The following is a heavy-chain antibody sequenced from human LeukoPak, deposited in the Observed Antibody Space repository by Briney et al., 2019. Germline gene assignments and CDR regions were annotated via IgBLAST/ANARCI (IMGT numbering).Heavy chain of an antibody. CDR1: GFMFSGYW. CDR2: TKYDGSER. D-gene: IGHD1-1*01. Sequence: GGSLRLSCAASGFMFSGYWMSWVRQAPGKGLEWVATTKYDGSERYYVDSVKGRFTISRDNTRESLYLQMNSPRAEHTDIYYCVRVSDNSDRHLDSLGQGSLFTDFS. V-gene: IGHV3-7*01. J-gene: IGHJ5*01. CDR3: VRVSDNSDRHLDS.